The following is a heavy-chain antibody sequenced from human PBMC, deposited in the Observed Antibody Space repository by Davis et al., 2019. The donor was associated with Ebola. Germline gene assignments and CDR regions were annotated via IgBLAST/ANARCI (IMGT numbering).Heavy chain of an antibody. J-gene: IGHJ4*02. CDR3: ATGQWRLWLIY. CDR2: IHGGNGNR. D-gene: IGHD5-18*01. V-gene: IGHV1-3*01. CDR1: GYTFTNYA. Sequence: ASVKVSCKAPGYTFTNYAMHWVRQAPGQRLEWMGWIHGGNGNRKYSQKFQGRVTITRDTSTSTVYMELSSLRSEDTAVYYCATGQWRLWLIYWGQGTLVTVSS.